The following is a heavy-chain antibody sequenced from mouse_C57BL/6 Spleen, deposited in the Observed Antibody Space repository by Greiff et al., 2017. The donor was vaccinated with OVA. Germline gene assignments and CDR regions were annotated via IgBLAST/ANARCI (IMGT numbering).Heavy chain of an antibody. D-gene: IGHD3-2*01. V-gene: IGHV2-9-1*01. Sequence: VQLVESGPGLVAPSQSLSITCTVSGFSLTSYAISWVRQPPGKGLEWLGIIWTGGGSTYYSALKSRLSISKDNSKSQVFLKMNSLQTDDTARDYCARIRQDWYFDVWGTGTTVTVSS. CDR1: GFSLTSYA. CDR3: ARIRQDWYFDV. CDR2: IWTGGGS. J-gene: IGHJ1*03.